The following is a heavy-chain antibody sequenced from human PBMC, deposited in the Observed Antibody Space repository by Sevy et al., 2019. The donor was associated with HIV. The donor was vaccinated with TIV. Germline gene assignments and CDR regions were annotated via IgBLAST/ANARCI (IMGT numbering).Heavy chain of an antibody. CDR2: IYSDGST. D-gene: IGHD5-18*01. CDR3: ARGKSGYGYGLDY. CDR1: GFPVSSNY. Sequence: GGSLRLPCAASGFPVSSNYMSWVRQAPGKGLEWVSVIYSDGSTYHADSVKGRFTISRDNSKNTLYLQMNSLRVEDTAVYYCARGKSGYGYGLDYWGQGTLVTVSS. V-gene: IGHV3-66*01. J-gene: IGHJ4*02.